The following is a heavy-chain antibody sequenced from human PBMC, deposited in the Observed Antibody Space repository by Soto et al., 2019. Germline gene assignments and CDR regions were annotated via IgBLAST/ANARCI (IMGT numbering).Heavy chain of an antibody. CDR2: IKQDGSEK. Sequence: EVQLVESGGGLVQPGGSLRLSCAASGFTFSSYWMSWVRQAPGKGLEWVANIKQDGSEKYYVDSVKGRFTISRDNAKNSLYLQMKSLRAEETAVYYCARSDDFWSGYYPTAYYYYYMDVWGKGTTVTLSS. CDR1: GFTFSSYW. D-gene: IGHD3-3*01. V-gene: IGHV3-7*01. J-gene: IGHJ6*03. CDR3: ARSDDFWSGYYPTAYYYYYMDV.